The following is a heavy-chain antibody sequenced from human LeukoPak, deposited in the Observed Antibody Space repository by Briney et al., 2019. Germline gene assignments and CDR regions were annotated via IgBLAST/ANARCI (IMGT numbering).Heavy chain of an antibody. D-gene: IGHD3-10*01. CDR1: GGTFSSYA. CDR3: ARSYYGSGSKFDY. Sequence: SVKVSCKASGGTFSSYAISWVRQAPGQGLEWMGGIIPIFGTANYAQKFQGRVTITADESTSTAYMELRSLRSDDTAVYYCARSYYGSGSKFDYWGQGTLVTVSS. CDR2: IIPIFGTA. J-gene: IGHJ4*02. V-gene: IGHV1-69*13.